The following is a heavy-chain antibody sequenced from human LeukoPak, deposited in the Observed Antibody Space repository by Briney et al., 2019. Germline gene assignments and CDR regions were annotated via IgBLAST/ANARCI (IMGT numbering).Heavy chain of an antibody. J-gene: IGHJ4*02. V-gene: IGHV4-4*07. Sequence: SSETLSLTCSVSGGFIRDYHWTWFRQPAGKGLEWIGRTYTSGTTNYDASLNDRVSISGDTSMNQFSLTLTSVTAADTAVYFCATYSGSRVIDYWGQGILVIVSS. CDR1: GGFIRDYH. D-gene: IGHD5-12*01. CDR2: TYTSGTT. CDR3: ATYSGSRVIDY.